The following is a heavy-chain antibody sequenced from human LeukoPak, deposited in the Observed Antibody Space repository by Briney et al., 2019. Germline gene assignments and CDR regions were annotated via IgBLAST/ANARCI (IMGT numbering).Heavy chain of an antibody. V-gene: IGHV1-18*01. J-gene: IGHJ4*02. D-gene: IGHD4/OR15-4a*01. CDR1: GGTFSSYA. Sequence: GASVKVSCKASGGTFSSYAISWVRQAPGQGLEWMGWISPYNGNTNYAQKVHDRFTMTADTSTNTVYMELRSLRSDDTAMYYCARKDYLMGFADYWGQGTLVTVSS. CDR2: ISPYNGNT. CDR3: ARKDYLMGFADY.